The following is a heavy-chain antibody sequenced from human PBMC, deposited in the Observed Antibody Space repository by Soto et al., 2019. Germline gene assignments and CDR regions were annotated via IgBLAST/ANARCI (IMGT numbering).Heavy chain of an antibody. CDR1: GYSFTSYW. V-gene: IGHV5-51*01. CDR3: ARTGVKVGPGYSPYLDPPFAFDI. J-gene: IGHJ3*02. Sequence: GESLKISCKGSGYSFTSYWIGWVRQMPGKGLEWMGIIYPGDSDTRYSPSFQGQVTISADKSISTAYLQWSSLKASDTAMYYCARTGVKVGPGYSPYLDPPFAFDIWGQGTMVTVSS. D-gene: IGHD5-18*01. CDR2: IYPGDSDT.